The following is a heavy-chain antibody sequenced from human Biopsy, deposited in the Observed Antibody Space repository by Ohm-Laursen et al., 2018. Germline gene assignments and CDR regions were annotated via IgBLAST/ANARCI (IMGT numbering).Heavy chain of an antibody. V-gene: IGHV3-23*01. Sequence: GSLRLSCTASGFTFSSYAMTWFRQAPGKGLEWVSTIRGNSDIIYDTDSVKGRFTISRDNSKNTLYLQMNSLRADDTAVYYCALAAAQTVTHFDYWGQGTLVTVSS. CDR3: ALAAAQTVTHFDY. D-gene: IGHD4-17*01. J-gene: IGHJ4*02. CDR1: GFTFSSYA. CDR2: IRGNSDII.